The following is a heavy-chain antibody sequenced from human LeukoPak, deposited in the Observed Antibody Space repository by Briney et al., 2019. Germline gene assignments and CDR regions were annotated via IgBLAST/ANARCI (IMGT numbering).Heavy chain of an antibody. J-gene: IGHJ6*04. CDR1: GFTFSSYG. Sequence: GGSLRLSCAASGFTFSSYGMHWVLQAPGKGLEWVAAISYDGSNKYYADSVKGRFTISRDNSKNTLYLQMNSLRAEDTAVYYCAKEDGSGSPATDYGMDVWGKGTTVTVSS. CDR2: ISYDGSNK. CDR3: AKEDGSGSPATDYGMDV. D-gene: IGHD3-10*01. V-gene: IGHV3-30*18.